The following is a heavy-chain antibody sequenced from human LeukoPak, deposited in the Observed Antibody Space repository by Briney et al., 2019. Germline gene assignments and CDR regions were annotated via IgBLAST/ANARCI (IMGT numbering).Heavy chain of an antibody. D-gene: IGHD6-19*01. CDR3: ARDGNNSGWYADY. J-gene: IGHJ4*02. CDR2: IIPILGIA. CDR1: GGTFSSYT. V-gene: IGHV1-69*04. Sequence: SVKVSCKASGGTFSSYTISWVRQAPGQGLEWMGRIIPILGIANYAQKFQGRVTITADKSTSTAYMELSSLRSEDTAVYYCARDGNNSGWYADYWGQGTLVTVSS.